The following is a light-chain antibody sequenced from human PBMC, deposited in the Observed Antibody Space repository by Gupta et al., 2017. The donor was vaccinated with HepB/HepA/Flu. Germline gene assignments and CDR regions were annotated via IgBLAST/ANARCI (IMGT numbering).Light chain of an antibody. CDR3: QQDKNWPPHT. Sequence: EIVMIQSPPTLSVSPGETATLSCRASQSVSNNLAWYQKKPGHAPRLLIYGISTRDTGIPARFSGSGYGTGFSLTISIRQLEDSAVYYCQQDKNWPPHTFGEGTKVQIK. J-gene: IGKJ2*01. CDR2: GIS. V-gene: IGKV3-15*01. CDR1: QSVSNN.